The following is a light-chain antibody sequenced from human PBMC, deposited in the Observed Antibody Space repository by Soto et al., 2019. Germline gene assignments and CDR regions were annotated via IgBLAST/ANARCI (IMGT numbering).Light chain of an antibody. CDR3: QHRNSWPLT. CDR1: QSVNGQ. CDR2: DTY. V-gene: IGKV3-11*01. J-gene: IGKJ4*01. Sequence: EIVLTQSPATLSLSPGETATLSCRASQSVNGQLVWYRQRPGQALRLLIWDTYNRATGIPARISGSGSGTDYTLTITGLEPEDFAVYYCQHRNSWPLTFGGGTKVEV.